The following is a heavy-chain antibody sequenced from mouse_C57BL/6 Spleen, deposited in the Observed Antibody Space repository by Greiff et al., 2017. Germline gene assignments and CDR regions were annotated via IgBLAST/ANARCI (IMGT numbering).Heavy chain of an antibody. CDR2: IDPETGGT. V-gene: IGHV1-15*01. Sequence: QVQLQQSGAELVRPGASVTLSCKASGYTFTDYEMHWVKQTPVHGLEWIGAIDPETGGTAYNQKFKGKAILTADKSSSTAYMELRSLTSEDSAVYYWTRSDTTVVRAMDYWGQGTSVTVSS. J-gene: IGHJ4*01. CDR1: GYTFTDYE. CDR3: TRSDTTVVRAMDY. D-gene: IGHD1-1*01.